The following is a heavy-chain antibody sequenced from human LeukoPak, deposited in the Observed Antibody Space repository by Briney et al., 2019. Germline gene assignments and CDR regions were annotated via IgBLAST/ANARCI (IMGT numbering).Heavy chain of an antibody. J-gene: IGHJ4*02. D-gene: IGHD2-21*01. V-gene: IGHV4-34*01. CDR2: INPSGRT. Sequence: SETLSLTCIVYGGSFTGNYWSWIRQSPGKGLEWIGEINPSGRTNYNPSLKSRVSMSKDMSKNQFSLKLSSVTATDTALYFCARGQGEAPSSWGQGNVVTVSS. CDR1: GGSFTGNY. CDR3: ARGQGEAPSS.